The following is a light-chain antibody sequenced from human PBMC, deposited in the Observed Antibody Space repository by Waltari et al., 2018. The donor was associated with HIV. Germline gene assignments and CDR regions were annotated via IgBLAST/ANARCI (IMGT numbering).Light chain of an antibody. CDR3: TSYTSSDTLV. V-gene: IGLV2-14*01. J-gene: IGLJ2*01. CDR2: EVT. Sequence: QSALTQPASVSGSPGPSITIPCTGSSSDFGFYNYVSWYQQVPGKVPKVIIYEVTSRPSGVSDRFSGLQPEDEADYYCTSYTSSDTLVFGGGTKVTVL. CDR1: SSDFGFYNY.